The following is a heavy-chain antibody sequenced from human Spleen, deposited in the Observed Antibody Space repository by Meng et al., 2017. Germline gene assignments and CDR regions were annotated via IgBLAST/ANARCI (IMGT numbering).Heavy chain of an antibody. Sequence: VPLKESGPGLVKPSESLSLPCSLLGGSFSLSDLSWIRQPAGGGLEWIGRTYSSGSTNYHPSLKSRLTMSVDTSKNQFSMSLSSVTAADTAVYYCARSVNWFDPWGQGTLVTVSS. V-gene: IGHV4-4*07. D-gene: IGHD5/OR15-5a*01. CDR3: ARSVNWFDP. J-gene: IGHJ5*02. CDR1: GGSFSLSD. CDR2: TYSSGST.